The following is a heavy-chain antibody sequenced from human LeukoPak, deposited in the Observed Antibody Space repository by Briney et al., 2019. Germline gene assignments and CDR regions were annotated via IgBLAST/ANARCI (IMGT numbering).Heavy chain of an antibody. CDR1: GYTFTGYY. CDR2: ISAYNGNT. Sequence: ASVKVSCKASGYTFTGYYMHWVRQAPGQGLEWMGWISAYNGNTNYAQKLQGRVTMTTGTSTSTAYMELRSLRSDDTAVYYCARDAMVRGVMGAEYYYYYGMDVWGQGTTVTVSS. J-gene: IGHJ6*02. CDR3: ARDAMVRGVMGAEYYYYYGMDV. D-gene: IGHD3-10*01. V-gene: IGHV1-18*04.